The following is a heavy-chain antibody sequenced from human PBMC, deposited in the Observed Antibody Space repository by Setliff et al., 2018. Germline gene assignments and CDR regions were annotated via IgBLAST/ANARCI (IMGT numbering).Heavy chain of an antibody. CDR2: IWDDGGNK. Sequence: GGSLRLSCAASGFTFSTYRMHWVRQAPGKGLEWVAVIWDDGGNKYHADSVKGRFTTSRDNSKNTLYLQMNSLRPEDTAVYYCARTCSGSGCYAGLESWGQGTPVTVSS. V-gene: IGHV3-33*08. CDR1: GFTFSTYR. D-gene: IGHD2-15*01. CDR3: ARTCSGSGCYAGLES. J-gene: IGHJ4*02.